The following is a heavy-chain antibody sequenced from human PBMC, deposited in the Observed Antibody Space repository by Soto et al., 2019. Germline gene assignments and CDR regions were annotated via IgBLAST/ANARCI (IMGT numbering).Heavy chain of an antibody. D-gene: IGHD3-22*01. CDR1: GYTSTNYA. V-gene: IGHV1-3*01. CDR3: VRGPDYEGYFDY. J-gene: IGHJ4*02. Sequence: VASVKVSCKASGYTSTNYAMHWVRQAPGQRLEWMGWINAGIGNTKYSQKFQGRVTITRDTSATTAYMELSGLRSEDTAVYYCVRGPDYEGYFDYWGQGTLVTVSS. CDR2: INAGIGNT.